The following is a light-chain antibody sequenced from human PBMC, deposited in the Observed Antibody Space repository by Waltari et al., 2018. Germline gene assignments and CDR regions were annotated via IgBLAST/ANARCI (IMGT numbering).Light chain of an antibody. CDR2: KAS. Sequence: IQMTQSPSTLSASLGTRVTITCRASQSISSWLAWYQQKPGKAPKLLIYKASSLESGVPSRFSGSGSGTEFTLTISSLQPDDFATYYCQQYNSYSYTFGQGTKLEIK. J-gene: IGKJ2*01. CDR1: QSISSW. V-gene: IGKV1-5*03. CDR3: QQYNSYSYT.